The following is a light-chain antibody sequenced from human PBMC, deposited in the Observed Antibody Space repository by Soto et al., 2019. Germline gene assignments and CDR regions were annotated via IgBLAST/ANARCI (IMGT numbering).Light chain of an antibody. J-gene: IGLJ7*01. V-gene: IGLV8-61*01. CDR3: ALHMSSGISV. Sequence: QTVVTQEPSFSVSPGGTVTLTCGLSSGSVSTNYYPSWHQQTPGQAPRTLIYSTNIRSSGVPDRFSGSILGNKAALTITGAQADDESDYYCALHMSSGISVFGGGTQLTVL. CDR2: STN. CDR1: SGSVSTNYY.